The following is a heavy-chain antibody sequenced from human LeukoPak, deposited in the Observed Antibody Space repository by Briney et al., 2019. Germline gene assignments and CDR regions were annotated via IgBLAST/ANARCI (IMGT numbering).Heavy chain of an antibody. Sequence: GGSLRLSCAASGFTVSSNYMSWVRQAPGKGLEWVANIGEDGSEIYYVDSVKGRFTISRDNAKNSLYLQMNSLRAEDTAVYYCATNSGWRFDYWGQGTLVTVSS. CDR2: IGEDGSEI. D-gene: IGHD2-21*01. CDR3: ATNSGWRFDY. J-gene: IGHJ4*02. V-gene: IGHV3-7*02. CDR1: GFTVSSNY.